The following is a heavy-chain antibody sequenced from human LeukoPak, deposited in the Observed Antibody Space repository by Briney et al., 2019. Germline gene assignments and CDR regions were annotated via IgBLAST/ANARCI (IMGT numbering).Heavy chain of an antibody. CDR3: AREVRIAVAGYIDC. CDR1: GFTFSSYA. Sequence: GRSLRLSCAASGFTFSSYAMSWVRQAPGKGLEWVSAISGSGGSTYYADSVKGRFTISRDNSKNTLYLQMNSLRSDDTAVYYCAREVRIAVAGYIDCWGQGTLVTVSS. V-gene: IGHV3-23*01. J-gene: IGHJ4*02. CDR2: ISGSGGST. D-gene: IGHD6-19*01.